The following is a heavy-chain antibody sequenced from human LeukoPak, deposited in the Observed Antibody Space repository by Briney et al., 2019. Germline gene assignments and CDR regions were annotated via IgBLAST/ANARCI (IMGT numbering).Heavy chain of an antibody. CDR3: AKDTSYSSSYYFDY. CDR2: ISWNSGSI. D-gene: IGHD6-13*01. J-gene: IGHJ4*02. Sequence: PGGSLRLSCAASGFTFDDYAMHWVRQAPGKGLEWVSGISWNSGSIGYADSVKGRFTISRDNAMNSLYLHMNSLRAEDTALYYCAKDTSYSSSYYFDYWGQGTLVTVSS. CDR1: GFTFDDYA. V-gene: IGHV3-9*01.